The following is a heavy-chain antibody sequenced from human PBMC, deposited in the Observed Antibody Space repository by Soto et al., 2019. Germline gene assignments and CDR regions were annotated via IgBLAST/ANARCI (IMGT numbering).Heavy chain of an antibody. Sequence: QVQLVQSGAEVKKPGASVKVSCKASGYTFSGYYIHWVRQAPGQGPEWVGWINLNNGDTNYAQKYQGRVTMTRDTSITTVYMELNSLRSDDTAVYYCARGRSVAGKKFDYWGQGTLVTVS. V-gene: IGHV1-2*02. CDR1: GYTFSGYY. J-gene: IGHJ4*02. D-gene: IGHD6-19*01. CDR3: ARGRSVAGKKFDY. CDR2: INLNNGDT.